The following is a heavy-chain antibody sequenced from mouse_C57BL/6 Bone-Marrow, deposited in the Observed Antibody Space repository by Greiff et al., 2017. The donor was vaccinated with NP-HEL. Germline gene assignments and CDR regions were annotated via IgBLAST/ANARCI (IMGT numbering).Heavy chain of an antibody. D-gene: IGHD1-1*01. V-gene: IGHV1-74*01. CDR3: AITHYYGSSHWYFDV. J-gene: IGHJ1*03. CDR1: GYTFTSSW. CDR2: IHPSDSDT. Sequence: VPLQQPGAELVKPGASVKVSCKASGYTFTSSWLHWVKQRPGQGLEWIGRIHPSDSDTNYNQKFKGKATLTVDKSSSTAYMQLSSLTSEDSAVYYCAITHYYGSSHWYFDVWGTGTTVTVSS.